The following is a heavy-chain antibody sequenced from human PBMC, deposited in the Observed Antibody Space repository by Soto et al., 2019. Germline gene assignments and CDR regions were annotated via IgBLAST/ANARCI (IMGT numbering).Heavy chain of an antibody. Sequence: PSETLSLTCTVSGGSISSYFWTWIRQPPGKGLEWIGYIYYSGSTNSNPSLKSRVTMSVDTSKNQFSLNLSSVTAADTAVYYCARGYCSGNNCYPSFYMDVWGKGTTVTVSS. D-gene: IGHD2-15*01. J-gene: IGHJ6*03. CDR2: IYYSGST. CDR3: ARGYCSGNNCYPSFYMDV. CDR1: GGSISSYF. V-gene: IGHV4-59*01.